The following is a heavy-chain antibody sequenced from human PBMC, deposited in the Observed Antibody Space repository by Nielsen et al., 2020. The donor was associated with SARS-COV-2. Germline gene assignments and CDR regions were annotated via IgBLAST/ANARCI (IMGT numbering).Heavy chain of an antibody. Sequence: SETLSLTCTVSGASISSGGHFWSWIRQPAGGKGLEWIGRIYLSGHTNYNPSLKSRVTMSVDTSNHHFSLKLTSVTAADTAVYYCARDSSGTYRRVDYWGQGTLVTVSS. D-gene: IGHD3-22*01. V-gene: IGHV4-61*02. J-gene: IGHJ4*02. CDR1: GASISSGGHF. CDR2: IYLSGHT. CDR3: ARDSSGTYRRVDY.